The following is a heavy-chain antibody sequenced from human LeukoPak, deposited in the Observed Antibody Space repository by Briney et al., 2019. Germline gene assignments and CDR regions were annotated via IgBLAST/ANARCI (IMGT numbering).Heavy chain of an antibody. J-gene: IGHJ4*02. CDR2: SGGAT. Sequence: GGSLRLSFSASGFTLSSYSMHWVRQAPGKGLEYVSTSGGATYYADSVKGRFTISRDNAENTLYLQMSSLRAEDTAVYYCIKDRTGTYSFHYWGQGTLVTVSS. CDR1: GFTLSSYS. D-gene: IGHD7-27*01. V-gene: IGHV3-64D*09. CDR3: IKDRTGTYSFHY.